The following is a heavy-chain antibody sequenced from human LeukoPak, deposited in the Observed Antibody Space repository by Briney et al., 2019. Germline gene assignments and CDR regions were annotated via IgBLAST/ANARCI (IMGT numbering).Heavy chain of an antibody. J-gene: IGHJ6*03. CDR3: ARGGGYVYYYYYMDV. D-gene: IGHD5-12*01. Sequence: SETLSLTCPVYGGSFSGYYWSWIRQPPGKGLEWIGEINHSGSTNYNPSLKSRVTISVDTSKNQFSLKLSSVTAADTAVYYCARGGGYVYYYYYMDVWGKGTTLTVSS. CDR2: INHSGST. CDR1: GGSFSGYY. V-gene: IGHV4-34*01.